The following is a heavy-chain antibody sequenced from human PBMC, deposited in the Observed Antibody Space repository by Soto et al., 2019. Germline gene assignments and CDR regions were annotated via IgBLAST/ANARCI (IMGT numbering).Heavy chain of an antibody. V-gene: IGHV3-7*05. Sequence: EVQVVESGGGLVQPGGSLRLSCAGSGFTFSDYWMSWARQAPGKGLEWVANIKYYGSEEYYVVSVRGRFTISRVNAMNSLHLQMNSLRAEDTAVYYCARFASGKSASTWGQGTRVTVSS. J-gene: IGHJ5*02. CDR1: GFTFSDYW. D-gene: IGHD5-12*01. CDR3: ARFASGKSAST. CDR2: IKYYGSEE.